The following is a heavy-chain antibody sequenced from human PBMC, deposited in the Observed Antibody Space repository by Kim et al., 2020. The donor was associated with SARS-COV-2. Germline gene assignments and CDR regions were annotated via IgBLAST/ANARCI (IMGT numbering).Heavy chain of an antibody. V-gene: IGHV3-9*01. CDR1: GFTFNDYT. J-gene: IGHJ6*02. Sequence: GGSLRLSCAASGFTFNDYTTHWAWQAPGKGLEWVSGISWDSGSIGYADSVKGRFTISRDNAKNSLYLQMNSLRAEDTALYYCAKDYGWGSYYNRGFYGMDVWGQGTTVTVSS. D-gene: IGHD3-10*01. CDR3: AKDYGWGSYYNRGFYGMDV. CDR2: ISWDSGSI.